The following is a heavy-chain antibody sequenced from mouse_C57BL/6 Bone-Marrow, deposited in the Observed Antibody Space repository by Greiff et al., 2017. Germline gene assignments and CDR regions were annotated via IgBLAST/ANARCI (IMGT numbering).Heavy chain of an antibody. J-gene: IGHJ3*01. D-gene: IGHD1-1*02. Sequence: QVQLKQSGAELARPGASVKLSCKASGYTFTSYGISWVKQRTGQGLEWIGDIYPRSGNTYYNEKFKGKATLTADKSSSTAYMELRSLTSEDSAVYFCVWSAWFAYWGQGTLVTVSS. V-gene: IGHV1-81*01. CDR2: IYPRSGNT. CDR3: VWSAWFAY. CDR1: GYTFTSYG.